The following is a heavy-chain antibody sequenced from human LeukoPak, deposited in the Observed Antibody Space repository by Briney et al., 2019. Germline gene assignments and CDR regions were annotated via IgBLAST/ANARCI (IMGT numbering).Heavy chain of an antibody. CDR3: ARDLAYSRLDY. J-gene: IGHJ4*02. V-gene: IGHV3-7*01. CDR2: INPEGSEK. Sequence: GGSLRLSCAVSGLTFSSSWMDWVRQAPGKGLEWVASINPEGSEKYSAGSVKGRFTISRDNAKSSLYLQMDSLRVEDTAFYYCARDLAYSRLDYWGQGVSVTVSS. CDR1: GLTFSSSW. D-gene: IGHD5-18*01.